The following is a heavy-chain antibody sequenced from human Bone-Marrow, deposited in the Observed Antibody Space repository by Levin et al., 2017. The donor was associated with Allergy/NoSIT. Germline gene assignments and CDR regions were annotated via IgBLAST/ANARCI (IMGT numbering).Heavy chain of an antibody. J-gene: IGHJ4*02. CDR2: IYPRDSDA. CDR3: ARHVQWHRWYYYDS. CDR1: GYSFTDHW. D-gene: IGHD6-19*01. V-gene: IGHV5-51*01. Sequence: GESLKISCKAVGYSFTDHWIAWMRRTPGNGLEWLGIIYPRDSDARYSPSFQGQVTISADNSISTTYLQWSSLKASDTAVYYCARHVQWHRWYYYDSWGQGTLVTVSS.